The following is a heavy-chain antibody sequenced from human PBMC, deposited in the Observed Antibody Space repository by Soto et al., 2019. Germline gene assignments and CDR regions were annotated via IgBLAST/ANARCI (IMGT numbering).Heavy chain of an antibody. CDR2: IYYSGST. V-gene: IGHV4-39*07. CDR3: AREGRLHWFES. Sequence: SETLSLTCTVSGGSISSSSYYWGWIRQPPGKGLERIGSIYYSGSTYYNPSLKSRVTMSVDTSKNQFSLKLRSVTAADTAVYFCAREGRLHWFESWGQGTLVTVSS. J-gene: IGHJ5*01. CDR1: GGSISSSSYY.